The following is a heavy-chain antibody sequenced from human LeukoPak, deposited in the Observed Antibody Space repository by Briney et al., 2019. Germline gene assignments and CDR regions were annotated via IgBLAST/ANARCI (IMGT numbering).Heavy chain of an antibody. CDR3: ATDPSEWEVKAYFQH. CDR1: GFTFSNYA. V-gene: IGHV3-30-3*01. Sequence: PGGSLRLSCAASGFTFSNYAMHWVRQAPGRGLEWVAIISYDGSNENYADSVKGQFTISRDNSKNTLYLQMNSLKTEDTAMYYCATDPSEWEVKAYFQHWGQGTLVTVSS. D-gene: IGHD1-26*01. J-gene: IGHJ1*01. CDR2: ISYDGSNE.